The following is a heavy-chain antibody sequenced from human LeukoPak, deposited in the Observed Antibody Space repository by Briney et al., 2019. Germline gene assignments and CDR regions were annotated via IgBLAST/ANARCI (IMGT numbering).Heavy chain of an antibody. V-gene: IGHV3-21*01. CDR3: ARGTSSSWYPEGYYYYYYMDV. J-gene: IGHJ6*03. CDR1: GFTFSSYS. D-gene: IGHD6-13*01. CDR2: ISSSSSYI. Sequence: PGGSLRLSCAASGFTFSSYSMNWVRQAPGKGLEWVSSISSSSSYIYYADSVKGRFTISRDNAKNSLYLQMNSLRAEDTAVYYCARGTSSSWYPEGYYYYYYMDVWGKGTTVTVSS.